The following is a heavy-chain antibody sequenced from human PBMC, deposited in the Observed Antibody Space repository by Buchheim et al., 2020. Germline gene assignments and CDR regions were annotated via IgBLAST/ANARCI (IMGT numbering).Heavy chain of an antibody. CDR1: GFTFSSYA. V-gene: IGHV3-23*01. D-gene: IGHD3-3*01. J-gene: IGHJ6*02. Sequence: EVQLLESGGGLVQPGGSLRLSCAASGFTFSSYAMSWVRQAPGKGLEWVSAISGSGGSTYYADSVKGRFTISRDNSKNTLYLQMNSLRAEETAVYYCAKEWLVRFLEWLPAEGYGMDVWGQGTT. CDR3: AKEWLVRFLEWLPAEGYGMDV. CDR2: ISGSGGST.